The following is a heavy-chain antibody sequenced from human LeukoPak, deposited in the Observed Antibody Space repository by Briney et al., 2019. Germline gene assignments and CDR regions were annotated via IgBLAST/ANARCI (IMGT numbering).Heavy chain of an antibody. V-gene: IGHV1-69*13. J-gene: IGHJ3*02. CDR1: GGTFSSYA. Sequence: SVKVSCKASGGTFSSYAISWVRQAPGQGLEWMGGIIPIFGTANYAQKFQGRVTITAGESTSPAYMGLSSLRPEDTAGYYCARDALDAFDIWGQGTMVTVSS. CDR2: IIPIFGTA. CDR3: ARDALDAFDI.